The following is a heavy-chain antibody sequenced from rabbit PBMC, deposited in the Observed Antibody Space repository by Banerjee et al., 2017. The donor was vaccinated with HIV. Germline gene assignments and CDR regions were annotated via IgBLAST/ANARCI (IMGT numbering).Heavy chain of an antibody. V-gene: IGHV1S40*01. CDR2: IHAGSSGST. D-gene: IGHD4-1*01. J-gene: IGHJ4*01. Sequence: QSLEESGGDLVKPGASLTLTCTASGFSFSSGYDMCWVRQAPGKGLEWIACIHAGSSGSTYYASWVNGRFTISKTSSTTVTLQMTSLTAADTASYFCARDLAGVIGWNFNLWGPGTLVTVS. CDR1: GFSFSSGYD. CDR3: ARDLAGVIGWNFNL.